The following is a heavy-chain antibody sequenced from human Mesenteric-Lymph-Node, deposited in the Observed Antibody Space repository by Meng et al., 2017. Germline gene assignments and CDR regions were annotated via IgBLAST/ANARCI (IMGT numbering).Heavy chain of an antibody. CDR2: INPNSGNT. V-gene: IGHV1-8*03. Sequence: ASVKVSCKASGYTFTSYDINWVRQATGQGLEWMGWINPNSGNTGYAQKFQGRVTITRNTSISTAYMELISLRSEDTAVYYCARGALWFGELLGGGWFDPWGQGTLVTVSS. CDR1: GYTFTSYD. CDR3: ARGALWFGELLGGGWFDP. D-gene: IGHD3-10*01. J-gene: IGHJ5*02.